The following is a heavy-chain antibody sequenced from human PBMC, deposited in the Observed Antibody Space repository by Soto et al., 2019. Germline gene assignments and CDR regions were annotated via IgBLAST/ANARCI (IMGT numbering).Heavy chain of an antibody. D-gene: IGHD4-4*01. V-gene: IGHV3-23*01. J-gene: IGHJ4*02. CDR3: AKDGVGWVTTVAYFDS. CDR1: GFTFSSFA. Sequence: EVQLLESGGGLVQSGGSLRLSCAASGFTFSSFAMNWVRQAPGKGLEWVSTISVSGDTTTYADSVKGRLTIPRDNSMDTLYLQMNSLRAEDTALYFCAKDGVGWVTTVAYFDSWGQGTRVTVSS. CDR2: ISVSGDTT.